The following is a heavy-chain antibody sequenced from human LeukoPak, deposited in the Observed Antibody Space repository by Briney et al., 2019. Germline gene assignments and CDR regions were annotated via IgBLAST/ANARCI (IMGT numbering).Heavy chain of an antibody. V-gene: IGHV1-18*04. D-gene: IGHD3-22*01. Sequence: ASVKVSCKASGYTFTGYYMHWVRQAPGQGLERMGWISAYNGNTNYAQKLQGRVTMTTDTSTSTAYMELRSLRSDDTAVYYCARDLELVTMIVVGHYYYMDVWGKGTTVTVSS. CDR2: ISAYNGNT. CDR3: ARDLELVTMIVVGHYYYMDV. CDR1: GYTFTGYY. J-gene: IGHJ6*03.